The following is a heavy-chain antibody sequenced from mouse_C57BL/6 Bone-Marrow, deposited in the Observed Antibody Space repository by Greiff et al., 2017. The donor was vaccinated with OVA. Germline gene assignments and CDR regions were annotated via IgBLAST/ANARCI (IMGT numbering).Heavy chain of an antibody. J-gene: IGHJ4*01. Sequence: VQLQQSGAELAKPGASVKLSCKASGYTFTSYWMHWVKQRPGQGLEWIGYINPSSGYTKYNQKFKDKATLTADKPSSTAYMQLSSLTYEDSAVYYCARVTTVYAMDYWGQGTSVTVSS. CDR3: ARVTTVYAMDY. CDR2: INPSSGYT. D-gene: IGHD1-1*01. V-gene: IGHV1-7*01. CDR1: GYTFTSYW.